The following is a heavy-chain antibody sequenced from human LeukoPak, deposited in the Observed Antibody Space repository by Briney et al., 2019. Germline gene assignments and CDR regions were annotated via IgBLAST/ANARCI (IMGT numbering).Heavy chain of an antibody. D-gene: IGHD6-19*01. CDR1: GGSISSYY. CDR2: IYYSGST. V-gene: IGHV4-59*12. Sequence: SETLSLTCTVSGGSISSYYWSWIRQPPGKGLEWIGYIYYSGSTNYKSSLKSRVTMSVDTSKNQFSLKLSSVTAADTAVYYCARDWLAVAGSGSAFDIWGQGTMVTVSS. J-gene: IGHJ3*02. CDR3: ARDWLAVAGSGSAFDI.